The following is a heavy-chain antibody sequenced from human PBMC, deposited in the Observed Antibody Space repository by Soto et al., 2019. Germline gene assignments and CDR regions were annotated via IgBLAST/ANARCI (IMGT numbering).Heavy chain of an antibody. V-gene: IGHV4-34*01. J-gene: IGHJ3*02. Sequence: SETLSLTCAVYCGSFSGYYRSWIRQPPGKGLEWIGEINHSGSTNYNPSLKSRVTISVDTFKNQFSLKLSSVTAADTAVYYCAREPLTGVGRAFDIWGQGTMVHVS. CDR1: CGSFSGYY. CDR3: AREPLTGVGRAFDI. D-gene: IGHD3-9*01. CDR2: INHSGST.